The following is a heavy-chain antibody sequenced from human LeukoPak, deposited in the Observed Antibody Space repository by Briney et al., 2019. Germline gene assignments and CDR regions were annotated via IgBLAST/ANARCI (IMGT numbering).Heavy chain of an antibody. CDR1: GYTFTSYG. Sequence: GASVKVSCKASGYTFTSYGISWVRQAPGQGLEWMGWISAYNGNTNYAQKLQGRVTMTTDTSTSTAYIELRSLRSEDTAVYYCARETPAVAGTMGYYFDYWGQGTLVTVSS. D-gene: IGHD6-19*01. CDR2: ISAYNGNT. V-gene: IGHV1-18*01. J-gene: IGHJ4*02. CDR3: ARETPAVAGTMGYYFDY.